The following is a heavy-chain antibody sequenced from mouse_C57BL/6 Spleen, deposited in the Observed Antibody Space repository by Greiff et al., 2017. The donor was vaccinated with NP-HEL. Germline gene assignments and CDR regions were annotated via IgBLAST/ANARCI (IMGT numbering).Heavy chain of an antibody. D-gene: IGHD2-1*01. Sequence: QVQLQQPGAELVRPGTSVKLSCKASGYTFTSYWMHWVKQRPGQGLEWIGVIDPSDSYTNYSQKFKGKATLTVDTSSSTAYMQLSSLTSEDSAVYYCARPYGITWFAYWGQGTLVTVSA. CDR1: GYTFTSYW. V-gene: IGHV1-59*01. J-gene: IGHJ3*01. CDR3: ARPYGITWFAY. CDR2: IDPSDSYT.